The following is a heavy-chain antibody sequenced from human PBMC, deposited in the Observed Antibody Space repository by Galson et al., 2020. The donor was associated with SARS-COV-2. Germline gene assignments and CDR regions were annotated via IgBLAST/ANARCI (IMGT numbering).Heavy chain of an antibody. V-gene: IGHV4-34*01. D-gene: IGHD1-7*01. Sequence: SETLSLTCAVYGGSFSGYYWSWIRQPPGKGLEWIGEINHSGSTNYNPSLKSRVTISVDTSKNQFSLKLSSVTAADTAVYYCARGVEMAGITLYFDLWGRGTLVTVSS. CDR3: ARGVEMAGITLYFDL. J-gene: IGHJ2*01. CDR1: GGSFSGYY. CDR2: INHSGST.